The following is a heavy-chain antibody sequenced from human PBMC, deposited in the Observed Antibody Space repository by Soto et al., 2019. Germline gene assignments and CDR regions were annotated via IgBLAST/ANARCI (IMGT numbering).Heavy chain of an antibody. CDR1: GFTFSSYA. CDR3: ANGRHYGDSFDY. Sequence: EVQLLESGGGLVQPGGSLRLSCAASGFTFSSYAMSWVRQAPGKGLEWVSAISGSGGSTYYADSVKGRFTISRDNSKNTLYLQMHRMRAEDTAVYYCANGRHYGDSFDYWGQGTLVTVSS. CDR2: ISGSGGST. D-gene: IGHD4-17*01. J-gene: IGHJ4*02. V-gene: IGHV3-23*01.